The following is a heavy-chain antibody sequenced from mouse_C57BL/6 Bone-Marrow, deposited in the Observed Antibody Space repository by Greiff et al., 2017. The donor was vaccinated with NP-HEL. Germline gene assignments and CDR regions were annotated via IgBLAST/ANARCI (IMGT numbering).Heavy chain of an antibody. CDR2: IDPENGDT. V-gene: IGHV14-4*01. CDR1: GFNIKDDY. J-gene: IGHJ3*01. D-gene: IGHD2-3*01. CDR3: TTDGYSFAY. Sequence: EVQLVESGAELVRPGASVKLSCTASGFNIKDDYMHWVKQRPEQGLEWIGWIDPENGDTEYASKFQGKATITADTSSNTAYLQLSSLTSEDTAVYYCTTDGYSFAYWGQGTLVTVSA.